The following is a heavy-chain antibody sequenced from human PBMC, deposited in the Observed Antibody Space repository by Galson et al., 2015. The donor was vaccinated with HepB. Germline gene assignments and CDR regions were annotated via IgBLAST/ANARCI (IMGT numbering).Heavy chain of an antibody. V-gene: IGHV3-33*01. CDR3: ARGQGQWLVRERWGRFDY. Sequence: SLRLSCAASGFTSGSYGMHWVRQAPGKGLEWVAVIWYDGSNKYYADSVKGRFTISRDNSKNTLYLQMNSLRAEDTAVYYCARGQGQWLVRERWGRFDYWGQGTLVTVSS. D-gene: IGHD6-19*01. J-gene: IGHJ4*02. CDR2: IWYDGSNK. CDR1: GFTSGSYG.